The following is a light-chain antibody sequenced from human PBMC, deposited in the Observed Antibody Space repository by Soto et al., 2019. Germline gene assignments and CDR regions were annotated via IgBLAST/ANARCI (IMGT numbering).Light chain of an antibody. CDR3: QQFNNYLIT. CDR2: DAS. V-gene: IGKV1D-8*03. Sequence: VIWMTQSPSLLSASTGDRVTIICRMSQGISSYLAWYQQKPGKAPELLIYDASSLESGVPSRFSGSGSGTDFTLTISSLQPEDFATYYCQQFNNYLITFGQGTRLEIK. J-gene: IGKJ5*01. CDR1: QGISSY.